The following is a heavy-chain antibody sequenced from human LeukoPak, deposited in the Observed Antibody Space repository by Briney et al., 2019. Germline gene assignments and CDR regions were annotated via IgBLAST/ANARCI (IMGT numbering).Heavy chain of an antibody. V-gene: IGHV4-34*01. CDR2: INHSGST. J-gene: IGHJ4*02. CDR3: ARDIVATTVRIDS. D-gene: IGHD5-12*01. CDR1: GGSFSGYY. Sequence: SETLSLTCAVYGGSFSGYYWSWIRQPPGKGLEWIGEINHSGSTNYNPSLKSRVTISVDTSKNQFSLKLSSVAAADTAVYYCARDIVATTVRIDSWGQGTLVTVSS.